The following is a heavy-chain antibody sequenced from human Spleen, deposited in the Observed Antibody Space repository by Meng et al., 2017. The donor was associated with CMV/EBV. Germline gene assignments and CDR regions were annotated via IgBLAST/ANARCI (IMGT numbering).Heavy chain of an antibody. CDR3: ATSGNPLY. V-gene: IGHV3-23*01. Sequence: GGSLRLSCAASGFTFSSYAMNWVRQAPGKGLEWVSAISGNGGSTYYADSVKGRFTISRDNAKNSLYLQMNSLRAEDTAVYYCATSGNPLYWGQGTLVTVSS. J-gene: IGHJ4*02. D-gene: IGHD4-23*01. CDR1: GFTFSSYA. CDR2: ISGNGGST.